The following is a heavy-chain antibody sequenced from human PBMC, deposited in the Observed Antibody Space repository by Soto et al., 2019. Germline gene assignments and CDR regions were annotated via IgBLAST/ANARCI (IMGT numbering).Heavy chain of an antibody. CDR2: ISSTGNTV. J-gene: IGHJ4*02. Sequence: SGGSLRLSCAASGFTFSTYTMNWVRQDPGKGLEWVSYISSTGNTVYYSDSVKGRFIISRDNAKDSLYLQMNSLRDEDTAVYYCARPATSSDYYDYFDHWGQGTQVTVSS. CDR3: ARPATSSDYYDYFDH. D-gene: IGHD3-22*01. V-gene: IGHV3-48*02. CDR1: GFTFSTYT.